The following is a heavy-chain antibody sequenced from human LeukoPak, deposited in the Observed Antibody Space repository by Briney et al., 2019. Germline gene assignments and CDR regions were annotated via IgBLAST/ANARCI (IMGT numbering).Heavy chain of an antibody. CDR1: GGSISSYY. CDR2: IYYSGST. D-gene: IGHD3-10*01. V-gene: IGHV4-59*01. CDR3: ARVVGGSTHYFDY. J-gene: IGHJ4*02. Sequence: SETLSLTCTVSGGSISSYYWSWIRQPPGKGLEWIGYIYYSGSTNYNPSLKSRVTISVDTSKNQFSLKLSSVTAADTAVYYCARVVGGSTHYFDYWGQGTLVTVSS.